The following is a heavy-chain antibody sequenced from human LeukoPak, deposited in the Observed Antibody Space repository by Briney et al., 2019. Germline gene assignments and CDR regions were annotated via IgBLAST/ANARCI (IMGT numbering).Heavy chain of an antibody. D-gene: IGHD5-18*01. CDR3: ASSSYSYGQVRYYFDY. Sequence: ASVKVSCKASGYTFTSYGISWVRQAPGQGLEWMGWISAYNGNTNYAQKLQGRVTVTTDTSTSTAYMELRSLRSDDTAVYYCASSSYSYGQVRYYFDYWGQGTLVTVSS. J-gene: IGHJ4*02. CDR1: GYTFTSYG. CDR2: ISAYNGNT. V-gene: IGHV1-18*01.